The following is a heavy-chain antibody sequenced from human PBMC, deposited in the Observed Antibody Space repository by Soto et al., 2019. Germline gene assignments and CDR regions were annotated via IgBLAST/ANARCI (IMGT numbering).Heavy chain of an antibody. CDR1: GFTFSNAW. J-gene: IGHJ6*02. Sequence: GGSLRLSCAASGFTFSNAWMSWVRQAPGKGLEWVGRIKSKTDGGTTDYAAPVKGRFTISRDDSKNTLYLQMNSLKTEDTAVYYCTPVPGAAYYYYGMDVWGQGTTVTVSS. D-gene: IGHD3-10*01. CDR3: TPVPGAAYYYYGMDV. V-gene: IGHV3-15*01. CDR2: IKSKTDGGTT.